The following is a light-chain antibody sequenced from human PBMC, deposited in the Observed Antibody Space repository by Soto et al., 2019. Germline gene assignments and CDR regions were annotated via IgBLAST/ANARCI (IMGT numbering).Light chain of an antibody. CDR2: DVS. CDR3: SSYTTSNTRQIV. J-gene: IGLJ1*01. V-gene: IGLV2-14*03. CDR1: SSDVGGYNY. Sequence: QSVLTQPASVSGSPGQSITISCTGTSSDVGGYNYVSWYQHHPGKAPKLIIYDVSNRPSGVSNRFSGSKSGNTASLTISGLQPEDEAYYYCSSYTTSNTRQIVFGTGTKVTVL.